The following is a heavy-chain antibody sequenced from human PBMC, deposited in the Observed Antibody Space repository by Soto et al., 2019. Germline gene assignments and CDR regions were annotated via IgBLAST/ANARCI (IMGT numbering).Heavy chain of an antibody. CDR2: INAGNGNT. J-gene: IGHJ3*02. Sequence: QVQLVQSGAEVKKPGASVKVSCKASGYTFTSYAMHWVRQAPGQRLEWMGWINAGNGNTKYSQKFQGRVTITRDTSASTAYMELSSLRSEDTAVYYCARPEGYSSGWLAFDIWGQGTMVTVSS. V-gene: IGHV1-3*01. CDR1: GYTFTSYA. CDR3: ARPEGYSSGWLAFDI. D-gene: IGHD6-19*01.